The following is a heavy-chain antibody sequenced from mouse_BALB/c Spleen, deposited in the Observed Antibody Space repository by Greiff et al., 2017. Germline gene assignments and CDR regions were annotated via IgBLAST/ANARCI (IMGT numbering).Heavy chain of an antibody. CDR1: GFTFSDYY. J-gene: IGHJ3*01. CDR3: ARGRGNYGFAY. V-gene: IGHV5-4*02. D-gene: IGHD2-1*01. Sequence: EVQGVESGGGLVKPGGSLKLSCAASGFTFSDYYMYWVRQTPEKRLEWVATISDGGSYTYYPDSVKGRFTISRDNAKNNLYLQMSSLKSEDTAMYYCARGRGNYGFAYWGQGTLVTVSA. CDR2: ISDGGSYT.